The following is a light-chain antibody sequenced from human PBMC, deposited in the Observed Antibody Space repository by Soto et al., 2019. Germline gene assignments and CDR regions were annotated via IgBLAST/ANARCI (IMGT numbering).Light chain of an antibody. CDR3: QQYSYVWA. CDR2: DAS. V-gene: IGKV1-5*01. J-gene: IGKJ1*01. CDR1: QSISSW. Sequence: DIQMTQSPSTLSASVGDRVTITCRASQSISSWLAWYQQKPGKAPKLLIYDASNLESGVPSRFSGGGSGTEFSLNISSLQPDDFATYYCQQYSYVWAFGQGTRVEIK.